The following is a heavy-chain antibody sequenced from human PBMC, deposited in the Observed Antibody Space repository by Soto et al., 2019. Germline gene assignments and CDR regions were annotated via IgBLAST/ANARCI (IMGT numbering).Heavy chain of an antibody. CDR3: ARDTARLDP. Sequence: SETLSLTCTVSGGSISSYYWSWIRQPPGKGLEWVGYIYYSGSTNYNPSLKSRVTISVDTSKNQFSLKLSSVTAADTAVYYCARDTARLDPWGQGTLVTVSS. CDR2: IYYSGST. J-gene: IGHJ5*02. V-gene: IGHV4-59*01. CDR1: GGSISSYY. D-gene: IGHD6-6*01.